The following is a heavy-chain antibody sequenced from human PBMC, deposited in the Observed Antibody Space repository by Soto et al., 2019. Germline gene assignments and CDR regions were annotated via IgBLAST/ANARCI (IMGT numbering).Heavy chain of an antibody. CDR1: GGSLTKYY. J-gene: IGHJ4*02. D-gene: IGHD3-3*01. CDR3: ARDNNDFWSLYPLAFDY. V-gene: IGHV4-4*07. CDR2: VSTSGNV. Sequence: PXGTLSLSCTVSGGSLTKYYWSWMRQPAGKGLEWIGRVSTSGNVVSKASLRSRLTMSVDTSKNQFSLRLTSVTAADTAVYYCARDNNDFWSLYPLAFDYWGQGALVTVSS.